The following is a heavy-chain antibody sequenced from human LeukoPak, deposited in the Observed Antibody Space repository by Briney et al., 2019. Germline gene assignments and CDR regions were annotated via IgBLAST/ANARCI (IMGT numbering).Heavy chain of an antibody. V-gene: IGHV3-48*04. D-gene: IGHD3-10*01. Sequence: GGSLRLSCAASGFTISSYSMNWVRQAPGKGLEWVSYISSSSSTIYYADSVKGRFTISRDNAKNSLYLQMNGLRAEDTAVCYCTSGSHQFFDYWGQGTLVTVSS. CDR1: GFTISSYS. J-gene: IGHJ4*02. CDR3: TSGSHQFFDY. CDR2: ISSSSSTI.